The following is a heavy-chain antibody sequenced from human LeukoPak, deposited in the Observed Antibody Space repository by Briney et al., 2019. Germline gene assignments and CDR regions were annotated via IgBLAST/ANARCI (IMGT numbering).Heavy chain of an antibody. V-gene: IGHV3-53*01. J-gene: IGHJ1*01. D-gene: IGHD6-19*01. CDR3: ARSGMAVAATPWD. CDR2: IYSGGST. CDR1: GFTVSSNY. Sequence: GGSLRLSCAASGFTVSSNYMSWVRQAPGKGLEWVSVIYSGGSTYYADSVKGRFTISRDNVKNSLFLQMNSLRAEDTAVYYCARSGMAVAATPWDWGQGTLVTVSS.